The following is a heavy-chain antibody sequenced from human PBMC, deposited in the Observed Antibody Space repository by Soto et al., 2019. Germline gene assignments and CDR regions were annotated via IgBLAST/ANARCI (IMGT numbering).Heavy chain of an antibody. J-gene: IGHJ5*02. CDR1: GSTFTSYD. V-gene: IGHV1-8*01. D-gene: IGHD3-16*01. CDR3: ARLKQDYAVA. Sequence: QVQLVQSGAEVKKPGASVKVSCKASGSTFTSYDINWVRLATGQGLEWMGWMNPNSGNTAYAQKCQGRVTMTRNTSISTAYMELSSRRSEDTAVYYCARLKQDYAVAWGQGTLFPVSS. CDR2: MNPNSGNT.